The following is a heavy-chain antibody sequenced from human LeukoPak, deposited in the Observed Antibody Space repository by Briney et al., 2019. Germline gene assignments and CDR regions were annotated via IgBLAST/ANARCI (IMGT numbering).Heavy chain of an antibody. CDR1: GGSFSGYY. D-gene: IGHD3-22*01. Sequence: SETLSLTCAVYGGSFSGYYWSWIRQPPGKGLEWIGEINHSGSTNYNPSLKSRVTISVDTSKNQFSLKLSSVTAADTAVYYCARGVSYYDSSGYYNEYFQHWGQGTLVTVSS. J-gene: IGHJ1*01. CDR3: ARGVSYYDSSGYYNEYFQH. V-gene: IGHV4-34*01. CDR2: INHSGST.